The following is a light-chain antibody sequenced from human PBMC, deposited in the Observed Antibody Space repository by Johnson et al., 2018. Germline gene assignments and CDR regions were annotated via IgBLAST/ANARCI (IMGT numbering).Light chain of an antibody. CDR3: GTWDSSLSAGIV. V-gene: IGLV1-51*02. Sequence: QSVLTQPPSVSAAPGQKVTISCSGSSSNIGNNYVSWYQQLPGTAPKLLIYENNKRPSGIPDRFSGSKSGTSATLGITGLQTGDEADYYCGTWDSSLSAGIVSGPGTKVTVL. CDR2: ENN. CDR1: SSNIGNNY. J-gene: IGLJ1*01.